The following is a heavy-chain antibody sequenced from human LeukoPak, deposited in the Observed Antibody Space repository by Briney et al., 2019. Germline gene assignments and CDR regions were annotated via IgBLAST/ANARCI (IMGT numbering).Heavy chain of an antibody. Sequence: GGSLRLSCAASGFTFSSYWMSWVRQAPGKGLEWVAKIKQDGSEKSYVDPVEGRFTISRDNAKNSLYLQMNSLRAEDTALYYCAKDRGGSYYSGAFDIWGQGTMVTVSS. CDR2: IKQDGSEK. V-gene: IGHV3-7*03. CDR3: AKDRGGSYYSGAFDI. D-gene: IGHD1-26*01. CDR1: GFTFSSYW. J-gene: IGHJ3*02.